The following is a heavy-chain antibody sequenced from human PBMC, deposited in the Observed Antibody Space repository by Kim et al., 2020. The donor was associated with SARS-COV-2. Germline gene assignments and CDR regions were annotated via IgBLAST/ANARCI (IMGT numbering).Heavy chain of an antibody. Sequence: SETLSLSCSVSGGSISSSRNFWGWIRQPPGKGLEWIGNIYDSENTYSSPSLKSRVTMSVDTSKNQFFLKLTSVTAEDTAVYYCARRGGAGRSSYFFYGL. J-gene: IGHJ6*01. D-gene: IGHD3-10*01. CDR3: ARRGGAGRSSYFFYGL. CDR2: IYDSENT. V-gene: IGHV4-39*01. CDR1: GGSISSSRNF.